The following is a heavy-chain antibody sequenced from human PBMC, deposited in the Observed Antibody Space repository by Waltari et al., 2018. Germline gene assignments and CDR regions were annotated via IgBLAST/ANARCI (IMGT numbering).Heavy chain of an antibody. D-gene: IGHD6-19*01. CDR1: GFTFRCYS. CDR3: ARVYSSGWTSDY. J-gene: IGHJ4*02. CDR2: ISSSSSTI. Sequence: EVQLVESGGGLVQPGGSLRCSCAATGFTFRCYSLNWVRQAPGKGLAWISYISSSSSTIYYADSVKGRFTTSRDNAKNSLNLQMNSLRDEDTAVYYCARVYSSGWTSDYWGQGTLVTVSS. V-gene: IGHV3-48*02.